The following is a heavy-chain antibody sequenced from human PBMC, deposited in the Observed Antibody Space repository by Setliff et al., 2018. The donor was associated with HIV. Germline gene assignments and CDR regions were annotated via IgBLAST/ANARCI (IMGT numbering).Heavy chain of an antibody. D-gene: IGHD6-19*01. J-gene: IGHJ3*02. Sequence: GGSLRLSCAASGFIFSSYAMHWVRQAPGKGLEWVAVISYDGSNKYYADSVKGRFTISRDNSKNTLYLQMNSLRAEDTAVYYCAREWAVAGRGGAFDIWGQGTMVTVSS. CDR1: GFIFSSYA. CDR3: AREWAVAGRGGAFDI. CDR2: ISYDGSNK. V-gene: IGHV3-30*04.